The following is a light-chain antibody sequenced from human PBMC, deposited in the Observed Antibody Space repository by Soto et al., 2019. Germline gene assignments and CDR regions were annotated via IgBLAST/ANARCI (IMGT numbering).Light chain of an antibody. CDR2: AHT. Sequence: QPVLTQPPSVSGAPGQRVTISCTGSSSYIGAGYDVHWYQQLPGTAPKLLIYAHTNRPSGVPDRFSGSKSGTSASLAITGLQAEDEADYYCQSYDDSLGGHVIFGGGTKVTVL. CDR3: QSYDDSLGGHVI. J-gene: IGLJ2*01. V-gene: IGLV1-40*01. CDR1: SSYIGAGYD.